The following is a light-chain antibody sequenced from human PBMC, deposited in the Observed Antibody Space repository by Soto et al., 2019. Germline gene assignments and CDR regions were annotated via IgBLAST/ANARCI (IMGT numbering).Light chain of an antibody. V-gene: IGKV3-15*01. CDR3: QQYNNWPPDRT. J-gene: IGKJ1*01. CDR2: GAS. Sequence: EIVMTQSPATLSVSPGERATLSCRASQSVGSNLAWYQQKPGQAPRILIYGASTRATGIPARFSGSGSGTEFTLTISSLQSEDFAIYLCQQYNNWPPDRTFGQGTKVEIK. CDR1: QSVGSN.